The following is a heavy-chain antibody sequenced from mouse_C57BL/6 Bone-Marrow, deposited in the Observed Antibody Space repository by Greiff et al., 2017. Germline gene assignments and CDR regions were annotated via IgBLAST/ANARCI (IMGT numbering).Heavy chain of an antibody. CDR2: IDPSDSYT. CDR3: ASDRYYGSSWFAY. J-gene: IGHJ3*01. V-gene: IGHV1-69*01. D-gene: IGHD1-1*01. Sequence: VQLQQPGAELVMPGASVKLSCKASGYTFTSYWMHWVKQRPGQGLEWIGEIDPSDSYTTYNQKFKGKSTLTVDKSSSTAYMQLSSLTSEDSAVYYCASDRYYGSSWFAYWGQGTLVTVSA. CDR1: GYTFTSYW.